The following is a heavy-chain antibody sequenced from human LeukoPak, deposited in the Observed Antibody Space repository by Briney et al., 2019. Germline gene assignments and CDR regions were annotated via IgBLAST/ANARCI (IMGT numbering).Heavy chain of an antibody. D-gene: IGHD4-17*01. CDR3: ARGPGYGDNRDY. V-gene: IGHV4-34*01. J-gene: IGHJ4*02. Sequence: SETLSLTCAVYGGSFSGYYWSWIRQPPGKGLEWIGEINHSGSTNYNPSLESRVTISVDTSKNQFSLKLSSVTAADTAVYYCARGPGYGDNRDYWGQGTLVTVSS. CDR2: INHSGST. CDR1: GGSFSGYY.